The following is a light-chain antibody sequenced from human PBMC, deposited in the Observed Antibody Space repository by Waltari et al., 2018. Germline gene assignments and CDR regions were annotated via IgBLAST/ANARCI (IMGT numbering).Light chain of an antibody. J-gene: IGLJ3*02. CDR1: GSNTVGRNT. CDR3: ATWDDSLNGWV. V-gene: IGLV1-44*01. CDR2: SYN. Sequence: QSVLTQPPSASGTPGQTVTISCSRSGSNTVGRNTINWYQHLPGTAPKLLIYSYNQRRSGVPDRFSGSGFGASASLAISGVQSEDDGHYYCATWDDSLNGWVFGGGTKLTVL.